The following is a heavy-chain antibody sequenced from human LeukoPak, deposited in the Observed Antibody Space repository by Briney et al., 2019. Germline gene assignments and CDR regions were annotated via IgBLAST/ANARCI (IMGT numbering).Heavy chain of an antibody. CDR3: ARDAAIRGRRGSGPMDV. Sequence: PSETLSLTCTVSGGSISSSPYYWSWIRQPAGKGLEWIGRIYTSGSTNYNPSLKSRVTISVDTSKNQFSLKLSSVTAADTAVYYCARDAAIRGRRGSGPMDVWGKGTTVTISS. CDR2: IYTSGST. V-gene: IGHV4-61*02. D-gene: IGHD3-10*01. J-gene: IGHJ6*03. CDR1: GGSISSSPYY.